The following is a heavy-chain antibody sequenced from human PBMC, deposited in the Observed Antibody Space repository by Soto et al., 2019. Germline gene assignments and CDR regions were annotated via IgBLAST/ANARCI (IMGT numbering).Heavy chain of an antibody. V-gene: IGHV4-59*01. CDR2: ISYSGTT. D-gene: IGHD3-16*01. CDR3: ARISGLGEVSPYFGH. CDR1: RGSISNYF. Sequence: QVQLQEWGPGLVKPSETLSLTCIVSRGSISNYFWTWIRQPPGRGLEWIGYISYSGTTNYNASLKSRVTISVDTSANQFSLRVWSVTAADTAVYYCARISGLGEVSPYFGHWGQGAPVTVSS. J-gene: IGHJ4*02.